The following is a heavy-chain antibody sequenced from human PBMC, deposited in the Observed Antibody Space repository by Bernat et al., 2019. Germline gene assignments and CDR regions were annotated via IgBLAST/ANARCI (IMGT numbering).Heavy chain of an antibody. CDR3: ARDLRDIVVVVAGPDAFDI. CDR1: GFTFSSYS. CDR2: ISSSSSYI. Sequence: QLVESGGGLVKPGGSLRLSCAASGFTFSSYSMNWVRQAPGKGLEWVSSISSSSSYIYYADSVKGRFTISRDNAKNSLYLQMNSLRAEDTAVYYCARDLRDIVVVVAGPDAFDIWGQGTMVTVSS. V-gene: IGHV3-21*01. D-gene: IGHD2-15*01. J-gene: IGHJ3*02.